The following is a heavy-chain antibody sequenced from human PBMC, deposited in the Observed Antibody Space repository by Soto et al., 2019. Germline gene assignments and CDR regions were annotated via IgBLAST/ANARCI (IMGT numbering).Heavy chain of an antibody. CDR3: TTTYPNDDSRVVAY. J-gene: IGHJ4*02. V-gene: IGHV3-9*01. CDR2: ITWNSGSK. Sequence: EVQLVESGGGLVQPGRSLRLSCAASGFTFDDYAMHWVRQPPGKGLEWVSGITWNSGSKDYADSVKGRFTISRDNRKNSLYLQMNRLRGEDTALYYCTTTYPNDDSRVVAYWGQGTLGTVSS. D-gene: IGHD1-1*01. CDR1: GFTFDDYA.